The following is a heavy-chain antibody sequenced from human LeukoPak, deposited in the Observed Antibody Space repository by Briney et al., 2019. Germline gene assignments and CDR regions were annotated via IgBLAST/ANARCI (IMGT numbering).Heavy chain of an antibody. CDR1: GSTFSNSA. Sequence: GGSLRLSCAASGSTFSNSAMNWVRQAPGKGLEWVSSINDVGSHIYYADSVRGRFTISRDNAKTSVYLQMNNLRPEDTAVYYCARDATYYLRYGYFDCWGHGTLVTVSS. CDR3: ARDATYYLRYGYFDC. V-gene: IGHV3-21*01. J-gene: IGHJ4*01. CDR2: INDVGSHI. D-gene: IGHD5/OR15-5a*01.